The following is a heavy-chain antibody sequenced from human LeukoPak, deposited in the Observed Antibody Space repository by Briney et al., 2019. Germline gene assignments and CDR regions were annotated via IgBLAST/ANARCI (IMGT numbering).Heavy chain of an antibody. V-gene: IGHV1-2*02. Sequence: ASVKVSCKTSGYTFIDYHLHGVRQAPGQGLEWMGWLNPNSGVTNYAQTFQGRVTMTRDTSMRTAYMELSRLRSDDTAVYYCARSRMTTIGWFDPWGQGTLVTVAS. CDR3: ARSRMTTIGWFDP. CDR2: LNPNSGVT. CDR1: GYTFIDYH. J-gene: IGHJ5*02. D-gene: IGHD4-17*01.